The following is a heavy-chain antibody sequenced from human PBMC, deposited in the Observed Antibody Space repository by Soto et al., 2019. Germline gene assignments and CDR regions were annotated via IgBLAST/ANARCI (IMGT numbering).Heavy chain of an antibody. CDR3: ARDGPPREAMVPYYYYGMDV. V-gene: IGHV3-30*04. J-gene: IGHJ6*02. D-gene: IGHD5-18*01. CDR2: ISYDGSNK. Sequence: GESLKISCAASGFTFSSYAMHWVRQAPGKGLEWVAVISYDGSNKYYADSVKGRFTISRDNSKNTLYLQMNSLRAEDTAVYYCARDGPPREAMVPYYYYGMDVWGQGTTVTVSS. CDR1: GFTFSSYA.